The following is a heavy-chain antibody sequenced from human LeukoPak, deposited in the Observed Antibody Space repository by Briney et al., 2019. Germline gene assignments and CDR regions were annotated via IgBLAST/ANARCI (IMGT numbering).Heavy chain of an antibody. J-gene: IGHJ5*02. V-gene: IGHV4-34*01. CDR2: INHSGST. D-gene: IGHD3-3*01. Sequence: RSSETVSLTCTVPGDSISVYYWSWLPQPPGRGREGLGEINHSGSTKYNPSLKSRVTISVDTSKNQFSLKLSSVTAADTAVYYCARGPEFRFFNWFDHWGQGTLVTVSS. CDR3: ARGPEFRFFNWFDH. CDR1: GDSISVYY.